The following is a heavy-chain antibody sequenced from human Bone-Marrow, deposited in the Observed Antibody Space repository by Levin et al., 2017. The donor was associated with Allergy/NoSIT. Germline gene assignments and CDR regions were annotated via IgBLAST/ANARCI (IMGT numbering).Heavy chain of an antibody. D-gene: IGHD6-19*01. CDR1: GFTFSSYA. CDR2: ISGSGGST. V-gene: IGHV3-23*01. J-gene: IGHJ4*02. Sequence: SCAASGFTFSSYAMSWVRQAPGKGLEWVSAISGSGGSTYYADSVKGRFTISRDNSKNTLYLQMNSLRAEDTAVYYCAKDSSVAVAGSGFDYWGQGTLVTVSS. CDR3: AKDSSVAVAGSGFDY.